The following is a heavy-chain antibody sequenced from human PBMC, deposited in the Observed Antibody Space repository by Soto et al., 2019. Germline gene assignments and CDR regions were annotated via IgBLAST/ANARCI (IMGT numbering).Heavy chain of an antibody. CDR1: EFTISSTY. V-gene: IGHV3-21*01. Sequence: PGRSVEFSCAPSEFTISSTYMTCVRHAPGKVMEXVSSIISSSSYIYYADSVKGRFTISRDNAKNSLYLQMNSLRAEDTAVYYCARDRGAHDFWSGYYTGIYYYYGMDVWGQGTTVTVS. CDR2: IISSSSYI. D-gene: IGHD3-3*01. CDR3: ARDRGAHDFWSGYYTGIYYYYGMDV. J-gene: IGHJ6*02.